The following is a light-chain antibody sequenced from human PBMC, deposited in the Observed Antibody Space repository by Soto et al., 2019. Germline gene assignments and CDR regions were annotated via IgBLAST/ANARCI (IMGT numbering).Light chain of an antibody. V-gene: IGLV2-14*01. CDR3: ISFTSSNSWV. J-gene: IGLJ3*02. CDR2: EVS. Sequence: QSALTQPASVSGSPGQSITISCTGTRRDVGTYNYVSWYQQQPGKAPKLMIYEVSNRPSGVSDRFSGSKSGNTASLTISGLQAKDEADYYCISFTSSNSWVFGGGTKLTVL. CDR1: RRDVGTYNY.